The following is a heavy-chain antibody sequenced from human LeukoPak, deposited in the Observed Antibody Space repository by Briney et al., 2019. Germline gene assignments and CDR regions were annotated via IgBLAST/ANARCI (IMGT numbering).Heavy chain of an antibody. CDR1: GYTFTHNY. CDR2: VNPDTTGT. J-gene: IGHJ3*01. V-gene: IGHV1-2*02. D-gene: IGHD5-12*01. CDR3: ASNRNTGHDPYDALDV. Sequence: ASVKVSCKASGYTFTHNYINWVRHAPGQGLEWMGWVNPDTTGTTFGQKFQDRVAVTWDASSFIVYLELRNLRSDDTAVYYCASNRNTGHDPYDALDVWGQGTMVTVSS.